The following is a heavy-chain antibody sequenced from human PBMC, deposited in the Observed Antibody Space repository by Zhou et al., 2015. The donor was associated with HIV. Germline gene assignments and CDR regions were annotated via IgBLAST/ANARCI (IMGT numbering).Heavy chain of an antibody. CDR1: GFDFSPYT. D-gene: IGHD3/OR15-3a*01. J-gene: IGHJ4*02. CDR3: ARAREDFWTGYFDY. Sequence: EVQLVESGGGLVNPGGSLRLSCAASGFDFSPYTINWVRQAPGKGLEWVSVVYSDSADGTHYADSVRGRFTISRDNSKNTVLLQMNSLRVEDTAVYYCARAREDFWTGYFDYWGQGALVTVSS. CDR2: VYSDSADGT. V-gene: IGHV3-66*02.